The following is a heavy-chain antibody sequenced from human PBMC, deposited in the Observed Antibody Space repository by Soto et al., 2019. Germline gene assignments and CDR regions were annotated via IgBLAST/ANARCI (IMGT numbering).Heavy chain of an antibody. V-gene: IGHV1-69*04. Sequence: SVKVSCKASGGTFSSYTISWVRQAPGQGLEWMGRIIPILGIPNYAQKFQGRLTITADESTSTAYMELSSLRSEDTAVYYCARDSLNYYMDVWGKGTTVTVSS. CDR2: IIPILGIP. CDR3: ARDSLNYYMDV. CDR1: GGTFSSYT. J-gene: IGHJ6*03.